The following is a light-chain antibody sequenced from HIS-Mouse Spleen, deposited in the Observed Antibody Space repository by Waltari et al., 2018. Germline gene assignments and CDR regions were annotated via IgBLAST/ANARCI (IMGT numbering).Light chain of an antibody. CDR2: KAS. CDR3: QQYNSYSWT. J-gene: IGKJ1*01. Sequence: DIQMTQYPSTLSASVGDRVTITCRASQSISSWLAWYQQKPCKAPKLLIYKASSLESGVPSRFSGSGSGTEFTLTISSLQPDDFATYYCQQYNSYSWTFGQGTKVEIK. V-gene: IGKV1-5*03. CDR1: QSISSW.